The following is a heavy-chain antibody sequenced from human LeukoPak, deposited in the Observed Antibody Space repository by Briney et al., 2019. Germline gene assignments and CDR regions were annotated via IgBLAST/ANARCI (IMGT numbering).Heavy chain of an antibody. J-gene: IGHJ4*02. CDR1: DGSFSGYY. D-gene: IGHD6-13*01. Sequence: SETLSLTCAVYDGSFSGYYWSWIRQPPGKGLEWIGEINHSGSTNYNPSLKSRVTISVDTSKNQFSLKLSSVTAADTAVYYCARVGSSSWSRSFDYWGQGTLVTVSS. CDR2: INHSGST. V-gene: IGHV4-34*01. CDR3: ARVGSSSWSRSFDY.